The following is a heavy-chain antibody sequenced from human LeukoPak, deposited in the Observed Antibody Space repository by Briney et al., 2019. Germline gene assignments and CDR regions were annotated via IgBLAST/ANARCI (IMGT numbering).Heavy chain of an antibody. V-gene: IGHV3-48*03. Sequence: PGRSLRLSCAASGFTFDDYAMNWVRQAPGKGLEWVSYISSSGSTIYYADSVKGRFTFSRDNAKNSLYLQMNSLRAEDTAVYYCARDRLGDYETYAFDIWGQGTMVTVSS. CDR2: ISSSGSTI. D-gene: IGHD4-17*01. CDR3: ARDRLGDYETYAFDI. J-gene: IGHJ3*02. CDR1: GFTFDDYA.